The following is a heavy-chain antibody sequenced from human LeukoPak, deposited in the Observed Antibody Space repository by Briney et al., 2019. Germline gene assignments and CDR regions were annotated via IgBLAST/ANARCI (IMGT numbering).Heavy chain of an antibody. Sequence: GGSLRLSCAASGFTFSSYSMNWVRQAPGKGLEWVSSITSSSSYIYYADSVKGRFTISRDNSKNILFLQMNSLRAEDTAVYYCAKDWSGNYNWSDPWGQGTLVTVSS. CDR2: ITSSSSYI. D-gene: IGHD3-3*01. V-gene: IGHV3-21*06. J-gene: IGHJ5*02. CDR3: AKDWSGNYNWSDP. CDR1: GFTFSSYS.